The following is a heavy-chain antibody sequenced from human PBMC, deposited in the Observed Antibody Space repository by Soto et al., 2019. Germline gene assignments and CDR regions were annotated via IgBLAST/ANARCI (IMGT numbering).Heavy chain of an antibody. V-gene: IGHV3-23*01. Sequence: PGGSLRLSCAASGFTFSRYALSWVRQAPWKGLEWVSAISGSGGSTYYADSVKGRFTISRDNSKNTLYLQMNSLRAEDTAVYYCAKGSVQLERHSYYYYMDVWGKGTTVTVSS. D-gene: IGHD1-1*01. J-gene: IGHJ6*03. CDR1: GFTFSRYA. CDR2: ISGSGGST. CDR3: AKGSVQLERHSYYYYMDV.